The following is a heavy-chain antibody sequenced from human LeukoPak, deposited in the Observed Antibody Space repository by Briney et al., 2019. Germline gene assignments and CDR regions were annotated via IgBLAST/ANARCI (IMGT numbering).Heavy chain of an antibody. CDR1: GFTFSSYE. J-gene: IGHJ3*02. CDR3: ATGEGGSYYDSRGYYSDI. Sequence: GGSLRLSCAASGFTFSSYEMKWVRQAPGKGLEWVSYISSSGTSIYYADSVKGRFNISRDNAKNSLYLQMNRLRAEDTAVYYCATGEGGSYYDSRGYYSDIWGQGTMVTVSS. CDR2: ISSSGTSI. V-gene: IGHV3-48*03. D-gene: IGHD3-22*01.